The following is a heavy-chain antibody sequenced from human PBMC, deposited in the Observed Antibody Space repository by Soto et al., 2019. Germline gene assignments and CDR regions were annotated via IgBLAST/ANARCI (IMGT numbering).Heavy chain of an antibody. J-gene: IGHJ6*02. D-gene: IGHD4-4*01. CDR3: ARRLTTARNYYYYGMDV. Sequence: SETLSLTCTVSGGSISSSSYYWGWIRQPPGKGLEWIGSIYYSGSTYCNPSLKSRVTISVDTSKNQSSLKLSSVTAADTAVYYCARRLTTARNYYYYGMDVWGQGTTVTVSS. V-gene: IGHV4-39*01. CDR2: IYYSGST. CDR1: GGSISSSSYY.